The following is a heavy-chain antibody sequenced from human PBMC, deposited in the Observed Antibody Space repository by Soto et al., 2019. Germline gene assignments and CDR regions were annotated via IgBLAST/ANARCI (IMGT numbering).Heavy chain of an antibody. Sequence: QVQLVQSGAEEKKPGASVKVSCKASGYTFTSYAMHWLRQAPGQMLEWMGWINAGNGNTKYSQKSQGRVTITRDTSASTGYMARSSLRIERTAVYYCASESYGGEFHYWGQGSLVTVS. CDR3: ASESYGGEFHY. D-gene: IGHD4-17*01. CDR1: GYTFTSYA. J-gene: IGHJ4*02. CDR2: INAGNGNT. V-gene: IGHV1-3*05.